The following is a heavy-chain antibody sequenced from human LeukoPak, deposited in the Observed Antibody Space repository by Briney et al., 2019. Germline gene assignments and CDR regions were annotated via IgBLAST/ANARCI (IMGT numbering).Heavy chain of an antibody. CDR3: ARDVVRGVIYYYGMDV. D-gene: IGHD3-10*01. V-gene: IGHV3-33*01. J-gene: IGHJ6*04. CDR2: IWYDGSNK. CDR1: GFTFSSYD. Sequence: GRSLRLSCAASGFTFSSYDMHWVRQAPGKGLEWVAVIWYDGSNKYYADSVKGRFTISRDNSKNTLYLQMNSLRAEDTAVYYCARDVVRGVIYYYGMDVWGKGTTVTVSS.